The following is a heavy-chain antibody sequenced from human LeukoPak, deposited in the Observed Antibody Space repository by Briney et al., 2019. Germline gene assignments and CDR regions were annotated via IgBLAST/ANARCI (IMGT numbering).Heavy chain of an antibody. D-gene: IGHD3-3*01. CDR3: AREVTTIFGVGDYFDY. J-gene: IGHJ4*02. V-gene: IGHV4-4*07. CDR1: GGSISSYY. Sequence: PSETLSLTCTVSGGSISSYYWSWIRQPAGKGLEWIGRIYTSGSTNYNPSLKSRVTMSVDTSKNQFSLKLSSVTAADTAVYYCAREVTTIFGVGDYFDYWGQGTLVIVSS. CDR2: IYTSGST.